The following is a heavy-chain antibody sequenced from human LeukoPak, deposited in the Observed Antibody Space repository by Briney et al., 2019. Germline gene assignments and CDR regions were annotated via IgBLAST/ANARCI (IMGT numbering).Heavy chain of an antibody. V-gene: IGHV4-34*01. CDR2: INHSGST. Sequence: SETLSLTCAVYGGSFSGYYWSWIRQPPGKGLEWIGEINHSGSTNYNPSLKSRVTISVDTSKNQFSLKLSSVTAADTAVYYCARPPRPQYGMDVWGQGTTVTVSS. CDR3: ARPPRPQYGMDV. J-gene: IGHJ6*02. CDR1: GGSFSGYY.